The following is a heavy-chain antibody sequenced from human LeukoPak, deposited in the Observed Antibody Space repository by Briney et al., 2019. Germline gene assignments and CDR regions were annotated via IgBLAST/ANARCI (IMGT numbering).Heavy chain of an antibody. D-gene: IGHD2-15*01. CDR3: ARDSDRYCSGGSCQRFDY. V-gene: IGHV3-21*01. CDR2: ISGSSSYI. CDR1: GFTFSSYS. J-gene: IGHJ4*02. Sequence: GGSLRLSCAASGFTFSSYSMNWVRQAPGKGLEWVSSISGSSSYIYYADSVKGRFTISRDNAKNSLYLQMNSLRAEDTAVYYCARDSDRYCSGGSCQRFDYWGQGILVTVSS.